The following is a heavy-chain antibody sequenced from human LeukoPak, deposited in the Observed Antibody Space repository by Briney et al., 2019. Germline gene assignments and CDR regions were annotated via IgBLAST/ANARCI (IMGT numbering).Heavy chain of an antibody. V-gene: IGHV3-20*04. Sequence: PGGSLRLSCVASGFTFDDYGMSWARQSPGKGLEWVSGINWNGGSPGYADSVKGRFTISRDDAKNSLFLQMNSLRAEDTALYYCVRDDYGDYLEYIQHWGQGTLVIVSS. CDR1: GFTFDDYG. CDR2: INWNGGSP. CDR3: VRDDYGDYLEYIQH. D-gene: IGHD4-17*01. J-gene: IGHJ1*01.